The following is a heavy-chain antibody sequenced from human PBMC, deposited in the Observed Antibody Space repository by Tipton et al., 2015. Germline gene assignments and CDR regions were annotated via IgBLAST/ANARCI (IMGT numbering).Heavy chain of an antibody. D-gene: IGHD2-2*01. J-gene: IGHJ3*02. CDR1: AYSISSGYY. CDR2: IFYRGDT. V-gene: IGHV4-38-2*01. Sequence: TLSLTCAVSAYSISSGYYWGWIRQPPGKGLEWIGSIFYRGDTNYNPSLKSLVTISVDTSKNQFSLKLSSVTAADTAVYYCARVGSSSIFNIWGQGTMVTVSS. CDR3: ARVGSSSIFNI.